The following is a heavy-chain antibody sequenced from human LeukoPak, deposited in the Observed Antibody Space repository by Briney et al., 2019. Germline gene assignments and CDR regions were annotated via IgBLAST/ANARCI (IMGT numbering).Heavy chain of an antibody. J-gene: IGHJ6*03. CDR2: INRSGSPV. CDR1: GFSFSSHG. V-gene: IGHV3-48*04. CDR3: ARGAVTGYYMDV. D-gene: IGHD4-17*01. Sequence: GGSLRLSCAASGFSFSSHGMNWVRQAPGKGLEWIAYINRSGSPVHLADSVKGRFTISRDNGDNSLYLQMKSLRADDTGVYYCARGAVTGYYMDVWGKGTTVIISS.